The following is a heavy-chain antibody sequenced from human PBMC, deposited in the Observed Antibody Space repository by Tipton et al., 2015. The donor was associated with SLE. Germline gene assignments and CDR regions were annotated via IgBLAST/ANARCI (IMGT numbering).Heavy chain of an antibody. J-gene: IGHJ4*02. D-gene: IGHD3-16*01. CDR3: AKKGPEILGWLH. CDR2: ISGYNGDT. V-gene: IGHV1-18*01. Sequence: QLVQSGAEVKKPGASVKVSCKASGYTFISYGINWVRQAPGQGLEWMGWISGYNGDTNYAQNFQGRITMTTDTSTSTVYMELRSLRSDDTAVYYCAKKGPEILGWLHWGQGTQVTVSS. CDR1: GYTFISYG.